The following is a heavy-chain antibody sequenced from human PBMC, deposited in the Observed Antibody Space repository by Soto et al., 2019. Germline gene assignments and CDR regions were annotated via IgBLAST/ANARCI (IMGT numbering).Heavy chain of an antibody. D-gene: IGHD3-3*01. CDR1: GYTFTSYG. J-gene: IGHJ6*02. CDR3: ARDQGFLEWSTAYYYGMDV. Sequence: AASVKVSCKASGYTFTSYGINWVRQAPGQGLEWMGWISAYNGNTNYAQKLQGRVTMTTDTTTSTAYMELRSLRSDDTAVYYCARDQGFLEWSTAYYYGMDVWGQGTTVTVSS. CDR2: ISAYNGNT. V-gene: IGHV1-18*04.